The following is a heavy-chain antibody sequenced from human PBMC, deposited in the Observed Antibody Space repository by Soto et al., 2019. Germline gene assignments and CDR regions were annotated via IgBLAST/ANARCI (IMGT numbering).Heavy chain of an antibody. CDR2: INAGNGNT. J-gene: IGHJ6*02. Sequence: ASVKVSCKASGYTFTSYAMHWVRQAPGQRLEWMGWINAGNGNTKYSQKFQGRITITRDTSASTAYMELSSLRSEDTAVYYCARPYDFWSGRYPSYYYYGMDVWGQGTTVTVSS. D-gene: IGHD3-3*01. CDR3: ARPYDFWSGRYPSYYYYGMDV. CDR1: GYTFTSYA. V-gene: IGHV1-3*01.